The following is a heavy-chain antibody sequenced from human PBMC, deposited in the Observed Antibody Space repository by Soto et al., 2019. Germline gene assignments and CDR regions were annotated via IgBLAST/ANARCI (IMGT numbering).Heavy chain of an antibody. CDR2: IIPIFGTA. CDR1: GGTFSSYA. J-gene: IGHJ6*02. Sequence: SVKVSCKASGGTFSSYAISWVRQAPGQGLEWMGGIIPIFGTANYAQKFQGRVTITADESTSTAYMELSSLRSEDTAVYYCAGFDGYNYGFSYYYGMDVWGQGTTVTVSS. D-gene: IGHD5-18*01. V-gene: IGHV1-69*13. CDR3: AGFDGYNYGFSYYYGMDV.